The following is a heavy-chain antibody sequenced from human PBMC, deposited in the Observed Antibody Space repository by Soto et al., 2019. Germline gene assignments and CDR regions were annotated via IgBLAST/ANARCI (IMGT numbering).Heavy chain of an antibody. CDR1: GYTLTESS. Sequence: ASVKVSCKVSGYTLTESSIHGVRQAPGKGLEWMGGFDPEDGETIYAQKVQGRVTMTEDTSTDTAGMELSSLRSEDTAVYYCATKSSSWYSGRYFDYWGQGTLVTVSS. V-gene: IGHV1-24*01. D-gene: IGHD6-13*01. J-gene: IGHJ4*02. CDR2: FDPEDGET. CDR3: ATKSSSWYSGRYFDY.